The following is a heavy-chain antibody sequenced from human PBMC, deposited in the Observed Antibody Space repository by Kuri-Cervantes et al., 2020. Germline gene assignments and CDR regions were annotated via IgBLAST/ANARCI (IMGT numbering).Heavy chain of an antibody. Sequence: GGSLRLSCAASGFTFSSYWMHWVRQAPGKGLVWVSRINTDGSGTSYGGSVKGRFTISRDNAKNTLFLQMNSLRAEDTTVYYCARAGSRGAYYYYYMDVWGKGTTVTVYS. CDR3: ARAGSRGAYYYYYMDV. CDR2: INTDGSGT. V-gene: IGHV3-74*01. CDR1: GFTFSSYW. D-gene: IGHD3-10*01. J-gene: IGHJ6*03.